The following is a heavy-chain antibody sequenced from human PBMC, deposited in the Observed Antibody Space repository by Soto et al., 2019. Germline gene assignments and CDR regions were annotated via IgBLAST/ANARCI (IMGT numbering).Heavy chain of an antibody. V-gene: IGHV1-69*13. J-gene: IGHJ4*02. CDR2: IIPIFGTA. D-gene: IGHD6-19*01. CDR1: GGTFSSYA. CDR3: ASPSSGWMNKAFDY. Sequence: SVKVSCKASGGTFSSYAISWVRQAPGQGLEWMGGIIPIFGTANYAQKFQGRVTITADESTSTAYMELSSLRSEDTAVYYCASPSSGWMNKAFDYWGQGTLVTGSS.